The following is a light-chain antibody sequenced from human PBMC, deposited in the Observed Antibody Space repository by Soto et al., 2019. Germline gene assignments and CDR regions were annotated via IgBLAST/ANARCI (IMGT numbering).Light chain of an antibody. CDR3: QQSYSTPCT. CDR2: AAS. V-gene: IGKV1-39*01. Sequence: DIQMTQSPSSLSASVGDRVTITCRASQSISSYLNWYQQKPGKAPKLLIYAASSLQSGVPSRFSGCGSGTDFTLTISSLQPEDFATYYCQQSYSTPCTFGPGTKVDIK. CDR1: QSISSY. J-gene: IGKJ3*01.